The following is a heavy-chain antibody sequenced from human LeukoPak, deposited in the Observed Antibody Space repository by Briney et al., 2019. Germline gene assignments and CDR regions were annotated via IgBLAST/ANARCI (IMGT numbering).Heavy chain of an antibody. V-gene: IGHV3-33*01. CDR2: IWYDGSNK. CDR3: ARSPSDGTPDY. Sequence: GGSLRLSCAASGFTFSSYGMHWVRQAPGKGLEWVAVIWYDGSNKYYADSVMGRFTISRDNSKNTLYLQMNSLRAEDTAVYYCARSPSDGTPDYWGQGTLVTVSS. D-gene: IGHD1-26*01. J-gene: IGHJ4*02. CDR1: GFTFSSYG.